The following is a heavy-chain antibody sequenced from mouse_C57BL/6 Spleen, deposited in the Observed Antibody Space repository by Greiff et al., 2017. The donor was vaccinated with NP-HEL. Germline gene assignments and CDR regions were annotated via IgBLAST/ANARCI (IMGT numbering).Heavy chain of an antibody. CDR3: ARSSVDWYFDV. J-gene: IGHJ1*03. CDR1: GYTFTSYW. V-gene: IGHV1-64*01. D-gene: IGHD1-1*01. Sequence: VKLQQPGAELVKPGASVKLSCKASGYTFTSYWMHWVKQRPGQGLEWIGMIHPNSGSTNYNEKFKSKATLTVDKSSSTAYMQLSSLTSEDSAVYYCARSSVDWYFDVWGTGTTVTVSS. CDR2: IHPNSGST.